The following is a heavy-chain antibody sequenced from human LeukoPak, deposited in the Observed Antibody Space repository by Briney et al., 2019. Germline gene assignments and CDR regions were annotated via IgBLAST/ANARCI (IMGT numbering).Heavy chain of an antibody. Sequence: SETLSLTCTVSGASISSSFYYWSWIRQPPGKGLEWIGYIYYSGSTNYNPSLKSRVTISVDTSKNQFSLKLSSVTAADTAVYYCARTTMVRGVIIGYYYYMDVWGKGTTVTISS. CDR1: GASISSSFYY. CDR2: IYYSGST. J-gene: IGHJ6*03. CDR3: ARTTMVRGVIIGYYYYMDV. D-gene: IGHD3-10*01. V-gene: IGHV4-61*01.